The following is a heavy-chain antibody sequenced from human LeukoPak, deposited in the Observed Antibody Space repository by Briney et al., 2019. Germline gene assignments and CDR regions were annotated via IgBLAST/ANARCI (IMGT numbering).Heavy chain of an antibody. V-gene: IGHV5-51*01. CDR3: ATGYGSGRGAFDI. D-gene: IGHD6-19*01. Sequence: GESLKISCKGSGYSFTNYWIGWVRQMPGKGLECMGIIYPGDSDTTYSPSFQGQVTISADKSISTAYLQWSSLQASDTAMYYCATGYGSGRGAFDIWGQGTMVTVSS. J-gene: IGHJ3*02. CDR2: IYPGDSDT. CDR1: GYSFTNYW.